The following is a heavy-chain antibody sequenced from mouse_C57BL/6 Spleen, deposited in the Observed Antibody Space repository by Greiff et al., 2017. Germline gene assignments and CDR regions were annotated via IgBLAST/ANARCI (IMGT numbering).Heavy chain of an antibody. CDR2: IRNKANGYTT. Sequence: EVKLMESGGGLVQPGGSLSLSCAASGFTFTDYYMSWVRQPPGKALEWLGFIRNKANGYTTEYSASVKGRFTISRDNSQSILYLQMNTLRAEDSATYYCARYIVVSGFDYWGQGTTLTVSS. J-gene: IGHJ2*01. D-gene: IGHD1-1*01. V-gene: IGHV7-3*01. CDR1: GFTFTDYY. CDR3: ARYIVVSGFDY.